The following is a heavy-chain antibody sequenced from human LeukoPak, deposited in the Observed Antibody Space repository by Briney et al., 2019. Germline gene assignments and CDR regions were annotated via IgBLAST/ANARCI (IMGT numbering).Heavy chain of an antibody. CDR3: ARETLLEYYDFWSGYYSPPSAGFDP. Sequence: ASVKVSCKASGYTFTSYYMHWVRQAPGQGLEWMGIINPSGGSTSYAQKFQGRVTMTRDMSTSTAYMELSSLRSEDTAVYYCARETLLEYYDFWSGYYSPPSAGFDPWGQGTLVTVSS. CDR1: GYTFTSYY. V-gene: IGHV1-46*01. CDR2: INPSGGST. D-gene: IGHD3-3*01. J-gene: IGHJ5*02.